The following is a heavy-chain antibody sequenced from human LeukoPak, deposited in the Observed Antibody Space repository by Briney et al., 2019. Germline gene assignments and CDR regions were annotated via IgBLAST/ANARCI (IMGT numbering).Heavy chain of an antibody. CDR2: ISGSGST. V-gene: IGHV3-23*01. D-gene: IGHD2-15*01. J-gene: IGHJ3*02. Sequence: GGSLRLSCAASGFTFSRYAMSWVRQAPGKGLEWVSGISGSGSTYYVDSVKGRFTVSRDNSKNTLSLQMNSLRAEDTAVYYCAKDSGNYCSGVSCGPDDAFDIWGQGTMVTVSS. CDR3: AKDSGNYCSGVSCGPDDAFDI. CDR1: GFTFSRYA.